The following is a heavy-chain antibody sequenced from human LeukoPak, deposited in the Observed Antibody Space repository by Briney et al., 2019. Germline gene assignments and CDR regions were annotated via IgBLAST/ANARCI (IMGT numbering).Heavy chain of an antibody. J-gene: IGHJ4*02. CDR2: INPHSGGT. D-gene: IGHD2-21*02. CDR1: GFTFTGYY. CDR3: VREGNELLSKNFDY. Sequence: ASVKVSCKASGFTFTGYYIHRVRQAPGQGLEWMGYINPHSGGTSSPQKFQGRVTMTTDTSISAAYMELSSLISDDTAMYYCVREGNELLSKNFDYWGQGTLVTVSS. V-gene: IGHV1-2*02.